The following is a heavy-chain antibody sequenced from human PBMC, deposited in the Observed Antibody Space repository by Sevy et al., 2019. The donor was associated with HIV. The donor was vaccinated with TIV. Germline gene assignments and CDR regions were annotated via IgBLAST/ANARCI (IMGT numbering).Heavy chain of an antibody. D-gene: IGHD1-26*01. CDR3: AASSGSYDY. CDR2: IYYSGST. Sequence: SETLSLTCTVSGGSISSYYWSWIRQPPGKGLEWIGYIYYSGSTNYNPSLKSRVTISVDTSKNQFSLKLSSVTAADTAGYYCAASSGSYDYWGQGTLVTVSS. CDR1: GGSISSYY. J-gene: IGHJ4*02. V-gene: IGHV4-59*08.